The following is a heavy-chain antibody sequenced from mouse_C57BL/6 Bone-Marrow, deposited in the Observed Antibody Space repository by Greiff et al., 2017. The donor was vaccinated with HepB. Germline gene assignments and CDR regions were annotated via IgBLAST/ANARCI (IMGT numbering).Heavy chain of an antibody. CDR2: IWRGGST. D-gene: IGHD1-1*01. CDR3: AKLGSSSYWYFDV. J-gene: IGHJ1*03. V-gene: IGHV2-5*01. CDR1: GFSLTSYG. Sequence: VQLKESGPGLVQPSQSLSITCTVSGFSLTSYGVHWVRQSPGKGLEWLGVIWRGGSTDYNAAFMSRLSITKDNSKSQVFFKMNSLQADDTAIYYCAKLGSSSYWYFDVWGTGTTVTVSS.